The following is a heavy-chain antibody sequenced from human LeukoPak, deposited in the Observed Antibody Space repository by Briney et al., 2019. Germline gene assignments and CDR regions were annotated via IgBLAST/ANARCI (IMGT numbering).Heavy chain of an antibody. D-gene: IGHD4-17*01. J-gene: IGHJ4*02. CDR3: SPMTTVPSRDY. CDR1: GFTFSGSA. Sequence: GGSLRLSCAASGFTFSGSAMHWVRQASGKGLEWVGRIRSKANSYATSYTASLKGRFTISRDDSKNTAYLQMNSLKTEDTAVYCMSPMTTVPSRDYWGQGTLVTVSS. CDR2: IRSKANSYAT. V-gene: IGHV3-73*01.